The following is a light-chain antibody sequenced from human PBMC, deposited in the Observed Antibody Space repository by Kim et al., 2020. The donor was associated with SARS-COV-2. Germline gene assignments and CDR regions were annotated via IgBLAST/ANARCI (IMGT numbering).Light chain of an antibody. CDR2: GNS. J-gene: IGLJ2*01. V-gene: IGLV1-40*01. CDR3: QSYDSSLSVHVV. Sequence: VTISCAGSSSNIGAGYDVPWYQQLPGTAPKLLIYGNSNRPSGVPDRFSGSKSGTSASLAITGLQAEDEADYYCQSYDSSLSVHVVFGGGTQLTVL. CDR1: SSNIGAGYD.